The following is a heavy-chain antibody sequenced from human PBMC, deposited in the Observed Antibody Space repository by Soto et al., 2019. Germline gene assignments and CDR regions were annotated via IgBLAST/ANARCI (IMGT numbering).Heavy chain of an antibody. D-gene: IGHD1-1*01. J-gene: IGHJ5*02. V-gene: IGHV5-10-1*01. CDR2: IDPRDSYV. CDR3: ARLYCTTSTCDSWFDP. CDR1: GYTFNTFW. Sequence: VDSHKISCPGFGYTFNTFWISWVRQLPGKGLEWMGRIDPRDSYVNYSPSFQGHVTISAEKSISTAYLQWGSLKASDTAMYYCARLYCTTSTCDSWFDPWGQGTLVTFSS.